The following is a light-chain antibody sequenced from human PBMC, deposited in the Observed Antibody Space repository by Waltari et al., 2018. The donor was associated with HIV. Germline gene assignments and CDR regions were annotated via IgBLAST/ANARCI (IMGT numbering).Light chain of an antibody. J-gene: IGKJ5*01. CDR3: QQRSFPIT. Sequence: EIMLTQSPATLSLSPGKRATLSCRASPSVATYLAWFQQKPGQAPRLLIYAASNRATGVPARFGGSGSGTDFTLTISRLEPEDFGVYYCQQRSFPITFGQGTRLEI. V-gene: IGKV3-11*01. CDR1: PSVATY. CDR2: AAS.